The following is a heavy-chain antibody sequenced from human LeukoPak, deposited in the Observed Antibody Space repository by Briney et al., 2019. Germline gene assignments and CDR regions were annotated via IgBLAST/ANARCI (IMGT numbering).Heavy chain of an antibody. CDR3: AVGTTAPKLGAFDI. Sequence: ASVKVSCKASGHNFMTYGISWVRQAPGQGLEWMGWISPYKGKTSYGQKFQGRITMTTDTSTSTAYMDLTSLRSDDTAVYYCAVGTTAPKLGAFDIWGQGTMVTVSS. V-gene: IGHV1-18*01. J-gene: IGHJ3*02. CDR1: GHNFMTYG. CDR2: ISPYKGKT. D-gene: IGHD4-17*01.